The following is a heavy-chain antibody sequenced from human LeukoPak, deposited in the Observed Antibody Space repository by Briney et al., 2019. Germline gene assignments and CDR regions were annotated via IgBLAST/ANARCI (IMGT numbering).Heavy chain of an antibody. CDR2: FDTEDGET. V-gene: IGHV1-24*01. CDR1: GYTLTELS. J-gene: IGHJ3*02. Sequence: ASVKVSCKVSGYTLTELSMHWVRQAPGKGLEWMGGFDTEDGETIYAQKFQGRVTMTEDTSTDTAYMELSSLRSEDTAVYYCATVIRSYDFWSGYYPKAFDIWGQGTMVTVSS. D-gene: IGHD3-3*01. CDR3: ATVIRSYDFWSGYYPKAFDI.